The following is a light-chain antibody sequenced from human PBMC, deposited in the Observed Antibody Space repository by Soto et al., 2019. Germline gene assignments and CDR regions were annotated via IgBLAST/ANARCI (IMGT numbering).Light chain of an antibody. CDR1: QGISNY. CDR2: AAS. CDR3: XXXXXXXLT. V-gene: IGKV1-27*01. J-gene: IGKJ1*01. Sequence: DIQMTQSPSSLSASVGDRVTITCRACQGISNYLAWYQQKPGKVPKLLIYAASTLQSGVPSRFSGSGSGTDFTLTISSLQPEDVATXXXXXXXXXXLTFGQGTKVDIK.